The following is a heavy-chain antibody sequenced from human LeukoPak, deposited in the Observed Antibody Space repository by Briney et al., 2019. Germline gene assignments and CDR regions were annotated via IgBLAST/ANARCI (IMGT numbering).Heavy chain of an antibody. D-gene: IGHD1-26*01. Sequence: PGGSLRLSCAAFGFTFSNFGMHWVRQAPGKGLEWVAFIGNDGRNKKYGDSVKGRFTISRDNSKNTLSLQLSSLRGEDTAVYYCARGPERARVGITNYYYHYMDVWGTGTMVTISS. J-gene: IGHJ6*03. CDR3: ARGPERARVGITNYYYHYMDV. V-gene: IGHV3-30*02. CDR1: GFTFSNFG. CDR2: IGNDGRNK.